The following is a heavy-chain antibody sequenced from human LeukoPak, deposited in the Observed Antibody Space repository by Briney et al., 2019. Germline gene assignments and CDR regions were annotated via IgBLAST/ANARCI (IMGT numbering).Heavy chain of an antibody. V-gene: IGHV3-30*03. J-gene: IGHJ6*02. CDR1: RFTFSTYG. CDR3: ARDSDGMSV. Sequence: GKSLRLFCAASRFTFSTYGTHWVRQAPGKGLEWVALISYDGINKYYADSVKGRFTVSRDNSKSTLYLQVNSLRAEDTAVYYCARDSDGMSVWGLGTTVTVSS. CDR2: ISYDGINK.